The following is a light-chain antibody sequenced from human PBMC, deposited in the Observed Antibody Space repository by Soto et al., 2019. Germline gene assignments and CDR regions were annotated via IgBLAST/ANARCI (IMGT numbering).Light chain of an antibody. CDR2: DAS. J-gene: IGKJ1*01. Sequence: EIVLTQSPATLSLSPWERATVSCRASQSVSSHLAWYQQKRGQAPRLLIYDASSRASGIPARFSGSGSGTDFTLTISRLEPEDFAVYYCQQYGSSSWTFGQGTKVDIK. V-gene: IGKV3-20*01. CDR1: QSVSSH. CDR3: QQYGSSSWT.